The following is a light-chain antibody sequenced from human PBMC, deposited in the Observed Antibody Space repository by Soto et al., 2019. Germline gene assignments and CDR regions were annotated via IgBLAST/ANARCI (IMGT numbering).Light chain of an antibody. CDR1: QSFRGL. CDR2: DAY. J-gene: IGKJ5*01. V-gene: IGKV3-11*01. CDR3: QQRHMWPIT. Sequence: EVVLTQSPVTLSLSPGERVTLSCRASQSFRGLLAWYQQKPGQAPRLLIYDAYNRATGIPSRFSGSGSGTDFTLTISSLEPEDSAVYYCQQRHMWPITFGQGTRLEIK.